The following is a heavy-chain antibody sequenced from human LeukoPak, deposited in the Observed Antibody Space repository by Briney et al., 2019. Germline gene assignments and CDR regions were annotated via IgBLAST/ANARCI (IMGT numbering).Heavy chain of an antibody. CDR3: ARGVEMATISSIFY. J-gene: IGHJ4*02. D-gene: IGHD5-24*01. V-gene: IGHV1-46*01. CDR2: IYPRDGST. Sequence: ASVKVSCKASGYSFTSNYIHWVRQAPGQGLEWMGMIYPRDGSTSYAQKFQGRVTITADESTSTAYMELSSLRSEDTAVYYCARGVEMATISSIFYWGQGTLVTVSS. CDR1: GYSFTSNY.